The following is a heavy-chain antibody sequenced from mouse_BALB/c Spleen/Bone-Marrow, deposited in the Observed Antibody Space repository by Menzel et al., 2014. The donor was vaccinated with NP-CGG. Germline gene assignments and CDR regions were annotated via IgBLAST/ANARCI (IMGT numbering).Heavy chain of an antibody. D-gene: IGHD2-4*01. Sequence: VQLQQFGAELVKPGASVKLSCTASGFNIKDTYMHWVKQRPEQGLEWIGRIDPANGNTKYDPKFQGKATITADTSSNTAYLQLSSLTSEDTAVYYCARLITTDYWDQGTTLTVSS. V-gene: IGHV14-3*02. CDR3: ARLITTDY. CDR1: GFNIKDTY. CDR2: IDPANGNT. J-gene: IGHJ2*01.